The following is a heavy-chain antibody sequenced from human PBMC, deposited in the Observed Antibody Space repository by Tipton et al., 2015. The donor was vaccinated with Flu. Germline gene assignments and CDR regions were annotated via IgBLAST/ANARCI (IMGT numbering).Heavy chain of an antibody. D-gene: IGHD7-27*01. J-gene: IGHJ2*01. CDR1: GYTLTELS. CDR2: FDPEDGET. CDR3: ATDPNWGSSGARVFDL. V-gene: IGHV1-24*01. Sequence: QSGAEVKKPGASVKVSCKISGYTLTELSMHWVRQAPGKGLEWMGGFDPEDGETIYAQKFQGRVTMTEDTSTDTAYMELSSLRSEDTAVYYWATDPNWGSSGARVFDLWGRGTLVTVSS.